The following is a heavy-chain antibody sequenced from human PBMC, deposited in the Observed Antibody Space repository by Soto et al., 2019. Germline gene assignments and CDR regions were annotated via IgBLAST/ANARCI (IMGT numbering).Heavy chain of an antibody. V-gene: IGHV4-31*03. CDR3: ATGNSGGYSHY. CDR2: VYFSGGT. Sequence: TLSLTCIVSGGSISGGGYYWSWIRQLPGKGLEWIGYVYFSGGTYYNPSLRGRLTISVDTSENHFSLKLSSVTAADTAVYYCATGNSGGYSHYWGQGTLVTVSS. J-gene: IGHJ4*01. CDR1: GGSISGGGYY. D-gene: IGHD3-22*01.